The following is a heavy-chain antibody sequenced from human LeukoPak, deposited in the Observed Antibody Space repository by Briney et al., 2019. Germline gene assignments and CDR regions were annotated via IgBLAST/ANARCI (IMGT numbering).Heavy chain of an antibody. J-gene: IGHJ6*03. Sequence: GGSLRLSCATSGFTFSNHDMNWVRQAPGKGLEWVSSITGSSNSIDFVDSVKGRFAISRDNAKNSLFLQMDSLRVEDTAVYYCVREGSGSTHYMDVWGKGTTVIVSS. D-gene: IGHD3-10*01. CDR3: VREGSGSTHYMDV. V-gene: IGHV3-21*01. CDR2: ITGSSNSI. CDR1: GFTFSNHD.